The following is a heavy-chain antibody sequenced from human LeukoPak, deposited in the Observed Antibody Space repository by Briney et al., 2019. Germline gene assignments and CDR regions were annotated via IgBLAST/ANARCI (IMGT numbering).Heavy chain of an antibody. CDR1: GYTFTSYY. D-gene: IGHD6-13*01. CDR3: ATGGEQQLDGLDY. J-gene: IGHJ4*02. Sequence: ASVKVSCKASGYTFTSYYIHWVRQAPGQGLEWIGIINPSGGSTSYAQKFQGRVTMTRDTSTSTVYMELSSLRSEDTAVYYCATGGEQQLDGLDYWGQGTLVTVSS. V-gene: IGHV1-46*01. CDR2: INPSGGST.